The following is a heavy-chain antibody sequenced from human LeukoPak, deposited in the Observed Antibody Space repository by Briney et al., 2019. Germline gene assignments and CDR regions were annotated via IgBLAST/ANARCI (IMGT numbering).Heavy chain of an antibody. D-gene: IGHD3-22*01. CDR1: GGSISSGGYY. V-gene: IGHV4-31*03. Sequence: SETLSLTCTVSGGSISSGGYYWSWIRQHPGKGLEWIGYIYYSGSTYYNPSLKSRVTISVDTSKNQFSLKLTSVTAADTAVYSCARAYDSSGYYYYYYFDYWGQGTLVTVSS. CDR2: IYYSGST. J-gene: IGHJ4*02. CDR3: ARAYDSSGYYYYYYFDY.